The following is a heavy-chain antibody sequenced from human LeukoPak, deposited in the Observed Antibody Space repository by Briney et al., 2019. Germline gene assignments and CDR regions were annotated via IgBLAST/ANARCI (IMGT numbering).Heavy chain of an antibody. CDR3: AKCPDTAMVGARCYMDV. Sequence: PGRSLRLSCAASGFTFSSYAMSWVRQAPGKGLEWVSAISGSGGSTYYADSVKGRFTISRDNSKNTLYLQMNSLRAEDTAVYYCAKCPDTAMVGARCYMDVWGKGTTVTVSS. V-gene: IGHV3-23*01. CDR2: ISGSGGST. D-gene: IGHD5-18*01. CDR1: GFTFSSYA. J-gene: IGHJ6*03.